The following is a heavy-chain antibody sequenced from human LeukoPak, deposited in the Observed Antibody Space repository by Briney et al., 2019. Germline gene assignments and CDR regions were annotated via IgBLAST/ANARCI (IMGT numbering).Heavy chain of an antibody. Sequence: SVTVSCKASGGTFSSYAISWVRQAPGQGLEWMGGIIPIFGTANYAQKFQGRVTITADESTSTAYMELSSLRSEDTAVYYCATVRPWGGSCFDYWGQGTLVAVSS. CDR2: IIPIFGTA. CDR1: GGTFSSYA. J-gene: IGHJ4*02. CDR3: ATVRPWGGSCFDY. V-gene: IGHV1-69*13. D-gene: IGHD2-15*01.